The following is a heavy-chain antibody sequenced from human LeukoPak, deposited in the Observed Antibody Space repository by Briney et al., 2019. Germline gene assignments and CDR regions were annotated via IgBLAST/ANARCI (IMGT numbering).Heavy chain of an antibody. D-gene: IGHD5-12*01. V-gene: IGHV4-59*01. J-gene: IGHJ4*02. CDR1: GGSISGFY. CDR2: IYYSGST. Sequence: SETLSLTCTVSGGSISGFYWSWIRRPPGKGLEWIGYIYYSGSTNYNPSLKSRVTISVDTSKNQFSLKLTSVTAADTAVYYCASHSGYDFSYFDYWGQGTLVTDSS. CDR3: ASHSGYDFSYFDY.